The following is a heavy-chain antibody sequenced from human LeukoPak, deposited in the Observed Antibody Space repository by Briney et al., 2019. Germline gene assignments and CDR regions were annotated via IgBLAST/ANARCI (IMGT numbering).Heavy chain of an antibody. CDR2: ISYTGSTM. CDR1: GFRFSGYS. V-gene: IGHV3-48*04. D-gene: IGHD6-6*01. Sequence: QSGGSLRLSCAASGFRFSGYSMNWVRQAPGKGLEWVSYISYTGSTMSYADSVKGRFTISRDNARNSLHLQMNSLRAEDTAVYYCAKDGSSGLYYHYYMDVWGKGTTVTVSS. CDR3: AKDGSSGLYYHYYMDV. J-gene: IGHJ6*03.